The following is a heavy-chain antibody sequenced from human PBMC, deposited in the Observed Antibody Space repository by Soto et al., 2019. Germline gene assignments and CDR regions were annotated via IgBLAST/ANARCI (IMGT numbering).Heavy chain of an antibody. Sequence: EVQLLESGGGLVQPGGSLRLSCAASGFTFSSYAMSWVRQAPGKGLEWVSAISGSGGSTYYADSVKGRFTISRDNSKNTLYLQKNSLRAADTAVYYCATISGGSCPCFDYWGQGTLVTVSS. CDR3: ATISGGSCPCFDY. CDR2: ISGSGGST. V-gene: IGHV3-23*01. J-gene: IGHJ4*02. CDR1: GFTFSSYA. D-gene: IGHD2-15*01.